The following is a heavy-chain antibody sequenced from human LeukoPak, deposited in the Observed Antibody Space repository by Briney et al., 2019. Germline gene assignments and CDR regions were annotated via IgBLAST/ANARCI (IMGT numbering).Heavy chain of an antibody. Sequence: PGGSLRLPCAASGFTVSSNYMSWVRQAPGKGLEWVSVTYAGGSTYYADSVKGRFTISRDNSKNTLYLQMNSLRAEDTAVYYCAGAGTTYSSYAMDVWGQGTTVTVSS. CDR2: TYAGGST. D-gene: IGHD1-7*01. CDR1: GFTVSSNY. V-gene: IGHV3-53*01. CDR3: AGAGTTYSSYAMDV. J-gene: IGHJ6*02.